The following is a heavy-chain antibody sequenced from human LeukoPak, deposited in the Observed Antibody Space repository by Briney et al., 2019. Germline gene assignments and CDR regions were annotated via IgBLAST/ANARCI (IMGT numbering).Heavy chain of an antibody. CDR3: ARDDAFDI. J-gene: IGHJ3*02. CDR2: IYYSGST. V-gene: IGHV4-39*07. CDR1: GGSISSSSYY. Sequence: PSETLSLTCTVSGGSISSSSYYWGWIRQPPGKGLEWIGSIYYSGSTYYNPSLKSRVTISVDTSKNQFSLKLSSVTAADTAVYYCARDDAFDIWGQGTMVTVSS.